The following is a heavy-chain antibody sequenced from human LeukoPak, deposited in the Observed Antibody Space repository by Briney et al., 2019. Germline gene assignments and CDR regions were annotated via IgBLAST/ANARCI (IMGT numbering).Heavy chain of an antibody. V-gene: IGHV4-30-2*01. CDR1: GGSISSGGYS. CDR3: ARAMTICRFDP. Sequence: SETLSLTCAVSGGSISSGGYSWSWIRQPPGKGLEWIGYIYHSGSTYYNPSLKSRVTISVDRSKNQFSLKLSSVTAADTAVYYCARAMTICRFDPWGQGTLVTVSS. J-gene: IGHJ5*02. CDR2: IYHSGST. D-gene: IGHD4/OR15-4a*01.